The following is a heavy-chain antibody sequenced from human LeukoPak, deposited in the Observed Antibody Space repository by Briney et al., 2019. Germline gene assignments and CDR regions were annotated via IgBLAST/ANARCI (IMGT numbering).Heavy chain of an antibody. CDR2: IRSEAFLGTT. V-gene: IGHV3-49*04. J-gene: IGHJ3*01. CDR3: SRYLVGTTYAFDV. D-gene: IGHD1-26*01. CDR1: GFAFRDAA. Sequence: PGRSLRLSCEGSGFAFRDAALNWVRQAPGKGLEWVGFIRSEAFLGTTETAASVKGRFTISRDDFKSVVYLHTDSLTTEDTAIYYCSRYLVGTTYAFDVWGQGTTVTVSS.